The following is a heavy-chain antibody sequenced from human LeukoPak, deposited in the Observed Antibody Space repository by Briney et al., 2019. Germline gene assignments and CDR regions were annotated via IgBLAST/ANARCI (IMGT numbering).Heavy chain of an antibody. CDR3: AKDLYDSSGSRYDY. CDR1: GFTVSSSY. D-gene: IGHD3-22*01. V-gene: IGHV3-53*01. Sequence: GGSLRLSCAASGFTVSSSYMNWVRQAPGKGLEWVSLIYSGGTTYYADSVKGRFTISRDNSKNTLYLQMNSLRAEDTAVYYCAKDLYDSSGSRYDYWGQGTLVTVSS. J-gene: IGHJ4*02. CDR2: IYSGGTT.